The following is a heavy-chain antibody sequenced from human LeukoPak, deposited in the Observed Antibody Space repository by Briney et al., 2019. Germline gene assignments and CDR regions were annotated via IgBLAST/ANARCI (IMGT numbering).Heavy chain of an antibody. CDR3: ARGRRAGLYGDYSYYFDY. V-gene: IGHV4-34*01. CDR1: GFTFSNYW. CDR2: INHSGST. D-gene: IGHD4-17*01. J-gene: IGHJ4*02. Sequence: GSLRLSCGASGFTFSNYWMSWVRQAPGKGLEWIGEINHSGSTNYNPSLKSRVTISVDTSKNQFSLKLSSVTAADTAVYYCARGRRAGLYGDYSYYFDYWGQGTLVTVSS.